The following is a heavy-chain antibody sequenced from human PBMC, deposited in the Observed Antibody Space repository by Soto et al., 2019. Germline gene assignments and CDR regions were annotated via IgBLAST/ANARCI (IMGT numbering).Heavy chain of an antibody. V-gene: IGHV1-69*13. Sequence: SVKVSCKASGGTFSSYAISWVRQASGQGLEWMGGIIPIFGTANYAQKFQGRVTITADESTSTAYMELSSLRSEDTAVYYCARGRSKGAVGVYYYGMDVWGQGTTVTVSS. CDR2: IIPIFGTA. D-gene: IGHD3-10*01. CDR3: ARGRSKGAVGVYYYGMDV. CDR1: GGTFSSYA. J-gene: IGHJ6*02.